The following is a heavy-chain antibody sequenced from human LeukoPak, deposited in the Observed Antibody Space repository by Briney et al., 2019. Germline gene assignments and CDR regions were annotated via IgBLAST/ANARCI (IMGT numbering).Heavy chain of an antibody. CDR2: IYHSGST. V-gene: IGHV4-4*02. J-gene: IGHJ6*03. D-gene: IGHD2-2*01. CDR1: GGSISSSNW. CDR3: ARRCSTSCYYYYYYMDV. Sequence: PSETLSLTCAVSGGSISSSNWWSWVRQPPGKGLEWIGEIYHSGSTNYNPSLKSRVTISVDKSKNQFSLKLSSVTAADTAVYYCARRCSTSCYYYYYYMDVWGKGTTVTISS.